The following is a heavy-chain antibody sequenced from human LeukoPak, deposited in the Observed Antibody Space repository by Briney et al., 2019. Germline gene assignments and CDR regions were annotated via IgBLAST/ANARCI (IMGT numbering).Heavy chain of an antibody. D-gene: IGHD3-3*01. CDR1: GYTFTSYD. CDR2: MNPNSGNT. CDR3: ARGPVLRFLEWFPHHRDYYYYGMDV. Sequence: ASVKVSCKASGYTFTSYDINWVRQATGQGLEWMGWMNPNSGNTGYAQKFQGRVTMTRNTSISTAYMELSSLRSEDTAVYYCARGPVLRFLEWFPHHRDYYYYGMDVWGQGTTVTVSS. V-gene: IGHV1-8*01. J-gene: IGHJ6*02.